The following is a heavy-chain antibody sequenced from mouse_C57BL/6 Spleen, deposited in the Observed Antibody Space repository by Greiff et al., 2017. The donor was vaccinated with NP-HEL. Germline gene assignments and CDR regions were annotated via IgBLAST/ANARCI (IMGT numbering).Heavy chain of an antibody. CDR1: GYAFSSYW. CDR3: AREKDYGSSYYAMDY. D-gene: IGHD1-1*01. J-gene: IGHJ4*01. CDR2: IYPGDGDT. V-gene: IGHV1-80*01. Sequence: QVQLQQSGAELVKPGASVKISCKASGYAFSSYWMNWVKQRPGKGLEWIGQIYPGDGDTNYNGKFKGKATLTADKSSSTAYMQLSSLTSEDSAVYFCAREKDYGSSYYAMDYWGQGTSVTVSS.